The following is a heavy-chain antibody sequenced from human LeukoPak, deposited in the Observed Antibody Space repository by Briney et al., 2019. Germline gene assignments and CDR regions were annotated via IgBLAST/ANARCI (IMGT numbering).Heavy chain of an antibody. Sequence: PGGSLRLSCAASGFTFSSYSMNWVRQAPGKGLEWVSYISSSSITIYYADSVKGRFTISRDNAKNSLYLQMNSLRAEDTAVYYCARDQYYSNDIWGQGTMVTVSS. CDR1: GFTFSSYS. D-gene: IGHD3-10*01. CDR3: ARDQYYSNDI. V-gene: IGHV3-48*01. J-gene: IGHJ3*02. CDR2: ISSSSITI.